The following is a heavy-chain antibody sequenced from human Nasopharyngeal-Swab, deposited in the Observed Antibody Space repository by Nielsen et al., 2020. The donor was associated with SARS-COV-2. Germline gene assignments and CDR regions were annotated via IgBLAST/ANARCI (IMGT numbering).Heavy chain of an antibody. CDR2: IYYSGST. CDR3: ARQGVTGTTSDYYGMDV. CDR1: GGSISSSSYY. D-gene: IGHD1-7*01. V-gene: IGHV4-39*01. Sequence: SETLSLTCTVSGGSISSSSYYWGWIRQTPGKGLEWLGSIYYSGSTSYNPSLKSRVTISVDTSKNQFSLQLSSVTAADTAVYYCARQGVTGTTSDYYGMDVWGQGTTVTVSS. J-gene: IGHJ6*02.